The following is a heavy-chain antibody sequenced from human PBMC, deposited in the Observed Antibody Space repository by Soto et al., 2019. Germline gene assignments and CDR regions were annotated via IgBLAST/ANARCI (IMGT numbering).Heavy chain of an antibody. Sequence: SETLSLTCTVSGGSISSYYWSWIRQPPGKGLEWIGYIYYSGSTNYNPSLKSRVTISVDTSKNQFSLKLSSVTAADTAVYYCARDPRISGAFDIWGQGTMVTVSS. V-gene: IGHV4-59*12. CDR1: GGSISSYY. CDR2: IYYSGST. CDR3: ARDPRISGAFDI. D-gene: IGHD2-15*01. J-gene: IGHJ3*02.